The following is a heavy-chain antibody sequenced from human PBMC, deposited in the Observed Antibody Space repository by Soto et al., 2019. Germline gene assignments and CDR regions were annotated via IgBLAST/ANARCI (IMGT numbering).Heavy chain of an antibody. CDR2: INPSGGST. CDR3: ARDLSFGGWTYYYYGMDV. CDR1: GYTFTSYY. Sequence: ASVKVSFKASGYTFTSYYMHWVRQAPGQGLEWMGIINPSGGSTSYAQKFQGRVTMTRDTSTSTVYMELSSLRSEDTAVYYCARDLSFGGWTYYYYGMDVWGQGTTVTVSS. D-gene: IGHD6-19*01. V-gene: IGHV1-46*01. J-gene: IGHJ6*02.